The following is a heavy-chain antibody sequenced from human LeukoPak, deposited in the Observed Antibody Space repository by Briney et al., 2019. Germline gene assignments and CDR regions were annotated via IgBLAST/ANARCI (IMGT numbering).Heavy chain of an antibody. CDR1: GFTFSDYH. CDR2: ITSSNNLI. J-gene: IGHJ5*02. Sequence: GGSLRLSCVASGFTFSDYHMNWVRQAPGKGLEWISSITSSNNLIMYADSVKGRFTISRDNSKNTLYLQMNSLRAEDTAVYYCARDDSSSWDGWFDPWGQGTLVTVSS. CDR3: ARDDSSSWDGWFDP. V-gene: IGHV3-48*01. D-gene: IGHD6-13*01.